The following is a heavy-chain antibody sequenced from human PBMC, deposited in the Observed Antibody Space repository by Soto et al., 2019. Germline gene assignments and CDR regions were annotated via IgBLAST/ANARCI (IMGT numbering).Heavy chain of an antibody. J-gene: IGHJ4*02. Sequence: GGSLRLSCAASGFTFSSYGMHWVRQAPGKGLEWVAVIWYDGSNKYYADSVKGRFTISRDNSKNTLYLQMNSLRAEDTAVYYCAKGHIVVVTAIPLSFDYWAQGTLVTVSS. CDR1: GFTFSSYG. V-gene: IGHV3-33*06. CDR2: IWYDGSNK. CDR3: AKGHIVVVTAIPLSFDY. D-gene: IGHD2-21*02.